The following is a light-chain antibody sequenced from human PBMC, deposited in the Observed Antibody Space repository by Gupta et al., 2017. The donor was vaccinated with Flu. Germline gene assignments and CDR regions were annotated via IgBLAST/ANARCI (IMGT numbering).Light chain of an antibody. CDR3: QQDQSYPMT. V-gene: IGKV1-5*03. CDR2: KAS. CDR1: QSISTW. Sequence: DIQMTQSPSTLSASVGDRVTITCRASQSISTWLAWYQQTPGKAPKFLIHKASTLESGVPSRFSGSGSGTEFTLTISSLQPDDFATYYCQQDQSYPMTFGQGTKVEIK. J-gene: IGKJ1*01.